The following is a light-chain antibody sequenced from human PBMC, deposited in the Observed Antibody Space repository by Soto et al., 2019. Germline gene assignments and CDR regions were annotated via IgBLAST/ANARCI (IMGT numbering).Light chain of an antibody. Sequence: EIVLTQSPGTLSLSPGERATLSCRASQSVSSSYLAWYQQEPGQAPRLLIYGASSRATGIPDRFSGSGSGTDFTLTISRLEPEDFAVYYCQQYGSSPRALTFGGGTKVDIK. V-gene: IGKV3-20*01. J-gene: IGKJ4*01. CDR1: QSVSSSY. CDR2: GAS. CDR3: QQYGSSPRALT.